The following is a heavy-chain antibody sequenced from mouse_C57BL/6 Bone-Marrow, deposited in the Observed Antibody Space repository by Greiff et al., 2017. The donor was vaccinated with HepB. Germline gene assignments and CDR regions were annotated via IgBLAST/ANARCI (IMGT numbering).Heavy chain of an antibody. D-gene: IGHD1-1*01. CDR1: GYTFTDHT. J-gene: IGHJ4*01. CDR2: IYPRDGST. Sequence: QVQLQQSDAELVKPGASVKISCKVSGYTFTDHTIHWVKQRPEQGLEWIGYIYPRDGSTKYNEKFKGKATLTADKSSSTAYMQLNSLTSEDSAVYFCAITTVVATKDYAMDYWGQGTSVTVSS. V-gene: IGHV1-78*01. CDR3: AITTVVATKDYAMDY.